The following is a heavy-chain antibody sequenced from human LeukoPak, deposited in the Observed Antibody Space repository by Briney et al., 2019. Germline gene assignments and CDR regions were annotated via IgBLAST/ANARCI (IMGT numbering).Heavy chain of an antibody. CDR2: ISWNSGSI. D-gene: IGHD3-22*01. CDR3: AKDSSRLLFDSSGYYYGSYFYYYYYGMDV. J-gene: IGHJ6*02. Sequence: GGSLRLSCAASGFTFDDYAMHWVRQAPGKGLEWVSGISWNSGSIGYADSVKGRFTISRDNAKNSPYLQMNSLRAEDTALYYCAKDSSRLLFDSSGYYYGSYFYYYYYGMDVWGQGTTVTVSS. CDR1: GFTFDDYA. V-gene: IGHV3-9*01.